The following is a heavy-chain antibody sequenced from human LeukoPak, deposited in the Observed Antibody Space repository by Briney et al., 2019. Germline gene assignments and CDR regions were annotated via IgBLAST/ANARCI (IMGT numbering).Heavy chain of an antibody. Sequence: GGSLRLSCAASGFTFSSYSMNWVRQAPGKGLEWVSSIGSSSSYIYYADSVKGRFTISRDNAKNSLYLQMNSLRAEDTAVYYCARDPGPPYYFDYWGQGTLVTVSS. J-gene: IGHJ4*02. CDR2: IGSSSSYI. CDR3: ARDPGPPYYFDY. D-gene: IGHD3-10*01. CDR1: GFTFSSYS. V-gene: IGHV3-21*03.